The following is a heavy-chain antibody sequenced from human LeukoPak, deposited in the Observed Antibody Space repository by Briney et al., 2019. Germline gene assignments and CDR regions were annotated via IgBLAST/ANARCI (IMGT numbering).Heavy chain of an antibody. Sequence: GGSLRLSCAASGFTFSSYAMSWVRQAPGKGLAWVAGNSDSGSSSYYTDSVKGRFTISRDNSKNTLYLQMNSRRAEDTAVYYCAKEDSGWHFDYWGQGTLVTVSS. CDR3: AKEDSGWHFDY. J-gene: IGHJ4*02. V-gene: IGHV3-23*01. D-gene: IGHD6-19*01. CDR2: NSDSGSSS. CDR1: GFTFSSYA.